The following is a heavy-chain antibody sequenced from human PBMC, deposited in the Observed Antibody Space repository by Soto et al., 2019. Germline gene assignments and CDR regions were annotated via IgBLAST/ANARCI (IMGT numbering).Heavy chain of an antibody. CDR2: MSVSGGST. CDR1: GFTFSSYG. D-gene: IGHD3-10*01. J-gene: IGHJ5*01. V-gene: IGHV3-23*01. CDR3: VRAPYGFTSWFDS. Sequence: GGSLRLSCAASGFTFSSYGMSWVRQAPGKGPEWVSAMSVSGGSTYYADSVKGRFTISRDNSKNTLYLQMNSLRAEDTAVYYCVRAPYGFTSWFDSWGQGTLVTVSS.